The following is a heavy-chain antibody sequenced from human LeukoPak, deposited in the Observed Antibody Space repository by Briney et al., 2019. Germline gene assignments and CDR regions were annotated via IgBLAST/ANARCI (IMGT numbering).Heavy chain of an antibody. CDR2: INPNSGGT. CDR3: ARVDLVGATPPDY. D-gene: IGHD1-26*01. CDR1: GYTFTGYY. Sequence: GASVKVSCKASGYTFTGYYMHWVRQAPGQGLEWMGRINPNSGGTNYAQKFQARVTMTRDTSISTAYMDLSRLRSGDAAVYYCARVDLVGATPPDYWVQGTMVTDCS. V-gene: IGHV1-2*06. J-gene: IGHJ4*02.